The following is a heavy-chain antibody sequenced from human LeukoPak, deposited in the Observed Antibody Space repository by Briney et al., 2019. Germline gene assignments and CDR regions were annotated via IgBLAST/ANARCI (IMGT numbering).Heavy chain of an antibody. V-gene: IGHV3-43*02. Sequence: GGSLRLSCAASGFTFDDYAMHWVRQAPGKGLSWVSLISGDGGSTYYADSVKGRFTISRDNSKNSLYLQMNSLRTEDTALYYCATDLIVVVTADLEYYYGMDVWGQGTTVTVSS. J-gene: IGHJ6*02. CDR2: ISGDGGST. CDR1: GFTFDDYA. CDR3: ATDLIVVVTADLEYYYGMDV. D-gene: IGHD2-21*02.